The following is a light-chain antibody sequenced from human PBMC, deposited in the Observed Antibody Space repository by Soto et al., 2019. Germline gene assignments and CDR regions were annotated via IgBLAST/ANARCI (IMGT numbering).Light chain of an antibody. CDR2: AAS. CDR1: QSISSW. J-gene: IGKJ1*01. Sequence: DIQMTQSPSTLSGSVGERVTITCRASQSISSWLAWYQEKPGKAPQLLIYAASSLDSGVPSRFSGRGSAKEFPLTISRLQPDDFATYYCQQYNSLWTFGQGTKVDIK. CDR3: QQYNSLWT. V-gene: IGKV1-5*01.